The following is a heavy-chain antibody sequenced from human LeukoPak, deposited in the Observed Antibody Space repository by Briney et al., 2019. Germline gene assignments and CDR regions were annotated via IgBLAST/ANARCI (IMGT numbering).Heavy chain of an antibody. Sequence: SETLSHTCTVSGGSISNYYWIWIRQSPEKGLEWIGYIHDSGSTNYNPSLKSRVTISVDTSKNQFSLKLSSVTAADTAVYYCARLDAAAGRYLQFFYWGQGTLVTVSS. V-gene: IGHV4-59*08. CDR3: ARLDAAAGRYLQFFY. CDR1: GGSISNYY. CDR2: IHDSGST. D-gene: IGHD5-24*01. J-gene: IGHJ4*02.